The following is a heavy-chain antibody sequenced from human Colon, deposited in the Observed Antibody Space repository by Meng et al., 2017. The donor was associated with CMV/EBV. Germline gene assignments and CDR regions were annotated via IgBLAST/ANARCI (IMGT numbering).Heavy chain of an antibody. CDR3: ARDIGGGTSSRYFDY. V-gene: IGHV3-48*03. J-gene: IGHJ4*03. CDR2: LDTSEDIT. D-gene: IGHD1-26*01. Sequence: GESLKISCAASGFIFSAYEMIWVRQAPGKGLEWVSYLDTSEDITYYADSVKGRFTISRDNAKNSVYLQMNSVRAEDTALYHCARDIGGGTSSRYFDYWGQGTLVTVSS. CDR1: GFIFSAYE.